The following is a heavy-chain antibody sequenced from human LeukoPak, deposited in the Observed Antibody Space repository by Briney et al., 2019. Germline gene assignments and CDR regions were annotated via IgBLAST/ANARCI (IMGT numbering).Heavy chain of an antibody. D-gene: IGHD1-7*01. CDR3: ARPLGGITGTIAY. V-gene: IGHV4-34*01. CDR2: INHSGST. J-gene: IGHJ4*02. CDR1: GGSFSGYY. Sequence: PSETLSLTCAVYGGSFSGYYWSWIRQPPGKGLEWIGEINHSGSTNYNPSLKSRVTISVDTSKNQFSLKLSSVTAADTAVYYCARPLGGITGTIAYWGQGTLVTVSS.